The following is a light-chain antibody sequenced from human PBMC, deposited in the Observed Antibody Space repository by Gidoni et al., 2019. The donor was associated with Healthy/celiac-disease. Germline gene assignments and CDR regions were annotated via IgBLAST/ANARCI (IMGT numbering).Light chain of an antibody. CDR2: GNS. Sequence: QSVLTQPPSLSGAPGQRVTISCTGSSSNIGAVYDVHWYQQLPGTAPKLLIYGNSNRPSGVPDRFSGSKSGTSAARAITGLQAEDEADDYCQSYDSSRSGHVVFGGGTKLTVL. CDR1: SSNIGAVYD. CDR3: QSYDSSRSGHVV. J-gene: IGLJ2*01. V-gene: IGLV1-40*01.